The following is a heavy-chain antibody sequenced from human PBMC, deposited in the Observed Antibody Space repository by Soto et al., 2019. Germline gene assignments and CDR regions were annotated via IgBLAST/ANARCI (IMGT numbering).Heavy chain of an antibody. CDR1: GYSFTSYW. CDR2: IYPGYSFT. J-gene: IGHJ6*03. CDR3: ARRDYGDYGYMDV. D-gene: IGHD4-17*01. V-gene: IGHV5-51*01. Sequence: GESLKISCKGSGYSFTSYWIGWVRQMPGKGFLWIGFIYPGYSFTRYSPSFQGQVTISADKSISTAYLQWSSLKASDTAMYYCARRDYGDYGYMDVWGKGTTVTVSS.